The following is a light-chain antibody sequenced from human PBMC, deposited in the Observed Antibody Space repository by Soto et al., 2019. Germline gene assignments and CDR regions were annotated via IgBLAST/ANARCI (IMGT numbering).Light chain of an antibody. CDR2: DDT. CDR3: QVWDNSDHVV. J-gene: IGLJ2*01. CDR1: NIGGKS. Sequence: SYELTQPTSVSVAPGQTASFTCAGNNIGGKSVHWYQQKPGQAPVLVVSDDTDRPSGIPERFSGSNSGNTATLTISRVEAGDEADYYCQVWDNSDHVVFGGGTKLTVL. V-gene: IGLV3-21*02.